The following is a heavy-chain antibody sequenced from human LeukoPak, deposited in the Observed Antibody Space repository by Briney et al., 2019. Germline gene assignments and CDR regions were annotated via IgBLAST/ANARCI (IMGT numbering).Heavy chain of an antibody. CDR2: ITGNGAST. D-gene: IGHD5-18*01. CDR1: GFTFSTYA. V-gene: IGHV3-23*01. Sequence: GGSLRLSCAASGFTFSTYAMTWVRQAPGKGLEWASAITGNGASTYYADSVKGRFTISRDNSKNTLYLQMNSLRGEDTAVYNCAKLSGYSYGYGHHLDFWGQGSLVTVSS. CDR3: AKLSGYSYGYGHHLDF. J-gene: IGHJ4*02.